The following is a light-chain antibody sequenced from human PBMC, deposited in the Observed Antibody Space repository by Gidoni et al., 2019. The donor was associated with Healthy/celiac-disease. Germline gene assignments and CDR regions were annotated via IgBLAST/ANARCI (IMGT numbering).Light chain of an antibody. CDR1: QSISSY. V-gene: IGKV1-39*01. CDR3: QQSYSTPRLT. Sequence: DLQMTQSPSSLSASVGDRVTITCRAIQSISSYLNWYQQKPGKAPKLLIYAASSLQSGVPSRFSGSGSGTDFTLTISSLQPEDFATYYCQQSYSTPRLTFXGXTKVEIK. J-gene: IGKJ4*01. CDR2: AAS.